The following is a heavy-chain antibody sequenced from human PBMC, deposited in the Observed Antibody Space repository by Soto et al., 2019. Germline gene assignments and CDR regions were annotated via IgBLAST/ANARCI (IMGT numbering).Heavy chain of an antibody. Sequence: GGSLRLSCTASGFTFRDYAMSWFRQAPGKGLEWVGFIRSKAYGGTVVYAASVKGRFTISRDDSKSIAYLQMNSLKTEDTAVFYCSTNYYDSRGYDNWFDPWGQGTLVTVSS. D-gene: IGHD3-22*01. J-gene: IGHJ5*02. CDR3: STNYYDSRGYDNWFDP. CDR2: IRSKAYGGTV. CDR1: GFTFRDYA. V-gene: IGHV3-49*03.